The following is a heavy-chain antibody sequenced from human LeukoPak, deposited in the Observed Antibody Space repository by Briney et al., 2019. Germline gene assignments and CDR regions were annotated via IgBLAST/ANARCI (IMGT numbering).Heavy chain of an antibody. V-gene: IGHV3-30*02. Sequence: GGSLRLSFAAFGFTSSGYAMPWVGRAPGKGLGGVAFLRYVGSNKYYADSVKGRFTISRDNSKNTLYLQMNSLRAEDTAVYYCAKDMKGYSSGRRNYYYYMDVWGKGTTVTISS. CDR3: AKDMKGYSSGRRNYYYYMDV. CDR2: LRYVGSNK. D-gene: IGHD6-19*01. CDR1: GFTSSGYA. J-gene: IGHJ6*03.